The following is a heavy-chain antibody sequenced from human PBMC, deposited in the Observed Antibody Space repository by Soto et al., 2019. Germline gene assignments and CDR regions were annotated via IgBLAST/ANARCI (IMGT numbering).Heavy chain of an antibody. CDR2: IYWDDDK. CDR3: GHRRDGYNHFDY. J-gene: IGHJ4*02. V-gene: IGHV2-5*02. CDR1: GFSLSTSGVG. D-gene: IGHD5-12*01. Sequence: QITLKESGPTLVKPTQTLTLTCTFSGFSLSTSGVGVGWIRQPPGKALEWLALIYWDDDKRYSPSLKSRLTITKDTSKNQVVLTMTNMDPVDTATYYCGHRRDGYNHFDYWGQGTLVTVSS.